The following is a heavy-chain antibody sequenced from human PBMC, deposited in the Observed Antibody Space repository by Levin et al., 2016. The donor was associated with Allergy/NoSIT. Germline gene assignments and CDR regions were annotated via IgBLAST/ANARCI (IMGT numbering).Heavy chain of an antibody. D-gene: IGHD2-2*01. J-gene: IGHJ4*02. CDR1: GFSISRHT. CDR3: AKDTQLNEDIVVVPDFDY. Sequence: GESLKISCAASGFSISRHTMNWVRQAPGKGLEWVSMISDDGADMNYAVSVKGRFTISRDNAKNSLFLQMNSLRVEDTAVYYCAKDTQLNEDIVVVPDFDYWGQGTLVTVSS. CDR2: ISDDGADM. V-gene: IGHV3-21*06.